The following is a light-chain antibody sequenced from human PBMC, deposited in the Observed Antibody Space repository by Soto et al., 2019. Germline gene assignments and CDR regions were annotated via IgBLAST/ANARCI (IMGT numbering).Light chain of an antibody. V-gene: IGKV3-20*01. CDR1: QSLSGNY. J-gene: IGKJ1*01. CDR3: QQYGSSGT. CDR2: CES. Sequence: EIVLPQSPGTLSLSPGQRSTLSGRASQSLSGNYLAWYQQKPGQDPRLLIYCESNRATGIPDRFSGSGSGTDFTLTISRLEPEDFAVYYCQQYGSSGTFGQGTKVDIK.